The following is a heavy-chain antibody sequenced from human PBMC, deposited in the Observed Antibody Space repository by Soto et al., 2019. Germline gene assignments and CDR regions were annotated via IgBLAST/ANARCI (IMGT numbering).Heavy chain of an antibody. J-gene: IGHJ6*02. V-gene: IGHV1-69*18. CDR2: LIPFIGTA. CDR1: GGTFSSYA. Sequence: QVQLVQSGAEVKKPGSSVTVSCKASGGTFSSYAISWVRQAPGPGLEWMGRLIPFIGTANYAQKFQGRVTITADEATSPAYMELTSLRSEDTAVYYCARVVMTTVTASYYYGMDVWGQGTTVTVSS. CDR3: ARVVMTTVTASYYYGMDV. D-gene: IGHD4-4*01.